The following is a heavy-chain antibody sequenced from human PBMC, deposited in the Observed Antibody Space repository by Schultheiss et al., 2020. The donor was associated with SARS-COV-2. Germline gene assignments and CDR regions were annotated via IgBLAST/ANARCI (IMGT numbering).Heavy chain of an antibody. Sequence: SETLSLTCTVSGGSISSYYWSWIRQPPGKGLEWIGYIYYSGSTYYNPSLKSRVTISVDTSKNQFSLKLSSVTAADTAVYYCARGRYGGAAIWGQGTLVTVSS. J-gene: IGHJ4*02. CDR3: ARGRYGGAAI. D-gene: IGHD2-21*01. CDR2: IYYSGST. V-gene: IGHV4-59*12. CDR1: GGSISSYY.